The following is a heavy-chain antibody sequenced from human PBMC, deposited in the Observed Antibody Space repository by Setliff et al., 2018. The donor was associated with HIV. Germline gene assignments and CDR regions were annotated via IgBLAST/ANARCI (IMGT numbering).Heavy chain of an antibody. V-gene: IGHV3-23*01. J-gene: IGHJ4*02. D-gene: IGHD2-15*01. Sequence: QPGGSLRLSCAASGFTFSSYAMSWVRQAPGKGLEWVSAISGSGGSTYYADSVKGRFTISRDNSKNTLYLQMNNLRAEDTALYYCATDVAGNDYWGQGTLVTVSS. CDR3: ATDVAGNDY. CDR2: ISGSGGST. CDR1: GFTFSSYA.